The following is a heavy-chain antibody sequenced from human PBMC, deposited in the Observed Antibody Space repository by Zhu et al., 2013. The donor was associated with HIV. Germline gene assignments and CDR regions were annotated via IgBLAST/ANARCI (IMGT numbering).Heavy chain of an antibody. CDR2: ISTYNDNT. V-gene: IGHV1-18*01. D-gene: IGHD1-26*01. Sequence: QVQLVQSGAEVKKPGSSVKVSCKASGYAFTLYGITWVRQAPGQGLEWMGWISTYNDNTNYAQNLQDRVTMTSDTSTNTAYMELRRLRSDDTAVYYCTRGLSGATRGMDVWGQGTTVTVSS. CDR3: TRGLSGATRGMDV. J-gene: IGHJ6*02. CDR1: GYAFTLYG.